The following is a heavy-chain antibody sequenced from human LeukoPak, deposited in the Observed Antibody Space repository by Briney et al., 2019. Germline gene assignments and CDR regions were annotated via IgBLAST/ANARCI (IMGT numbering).Heavy chain of an antibody. CDR3: ARGGWYSGSLYRPHYMDV. V-gene: IGHV4-39*01. CDR2: IYYSGNT. J-gene: IGHJ6*03. D-gene: IGHD1-26*01. Sequence: SETLSLTCSVSGDSISSSSSYWGWIRQPPGKGLEWIVSIYYSGNTYYNASLKSRVTISVDTSKNQFSLKLSSVTAADTAVYYCARGGWYSGSLYRPHYMDVWGKGTTVTVSS. CDR1: GDSISSSSSY.